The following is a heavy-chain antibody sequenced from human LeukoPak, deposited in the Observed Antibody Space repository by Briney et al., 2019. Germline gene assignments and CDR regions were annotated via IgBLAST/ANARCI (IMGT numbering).Heavy chain of an antibody. J-gene: IGHJ4*02. CDR3: AGDLGGYCSDGSCSLAY. Sequence: PSETLSLACTVSGGSISSYYWSWIRQPPGKGLEWIGYIYHSGSTNYNPSLKSRVTTSVDTSKNQFSLKLSSVTAADTAVYYCAGDLGGYCSDGSCSLAYWGQGTLVTVSS. CDR1: GGSISSYY. V-gene: IGHV4-59*01. D-gene: IGHD2-15*01. CDR2: IYHSGST.